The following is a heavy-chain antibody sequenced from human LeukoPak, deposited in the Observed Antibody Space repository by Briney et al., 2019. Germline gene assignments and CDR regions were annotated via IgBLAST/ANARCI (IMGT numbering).Heavy chain of an antibody. V-gene: IGHV3-21*01. CDR2: LSSSSSDI. CDR3: ARDDGGALDVFDI. Sequence: SGGSLRLSCAVSGFTFSSYSMNWVRQAPGKGLEWVSYLSSSSSDIEYADSVKGRFTISRDNAKNSLYLQMNSLRVEDTAVYYCARDDGGALDVFDIRGQGTMVTVSS. CDR1: GFTFSSYS. D-gene: IGHD4-23*01. J-gene: IGHJ3*02.